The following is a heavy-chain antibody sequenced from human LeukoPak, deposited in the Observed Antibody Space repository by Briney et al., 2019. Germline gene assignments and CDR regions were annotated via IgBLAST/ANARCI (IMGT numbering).Heavy chain of an antibody. D-gene: IGHD1-26*01. CDR3: VKRGSGSYDVDY. Sequence: PGGSLRLSCAASGFTFRDYGMHWVRQAPDKGLEWVASIRNDGSDKYYEDSVKGRFAISGDNSKNTVHLQMDSLRAEDSAVYYCVKRGSGSYDVDYWGQGTLVTVSS. CDR2: IRNDGSDK. CDR1: GFTFRDYG. J-gene: IGHJ4*02. V-gene: IGHV3-30*02.